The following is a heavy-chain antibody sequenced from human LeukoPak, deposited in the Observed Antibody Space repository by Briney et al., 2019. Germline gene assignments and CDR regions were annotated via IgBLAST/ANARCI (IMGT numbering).Heavy chain of an antibody. CDR1: GFIFSSYA. CDR3: AKDSGSYRYFDS. D-gene: IGHD3-16*02. Sequence: PGGSLRLSCAASGFIFSSYAMSWVRQAPGKGLEWISSVGVSDGGTKYGDSVNGRFTVSRDNSKNTVYLQMNSLRPEDTAVYFCAKDSGSYRYFDSWGQGTLVTVSP. CDR2: VGVSDGGT. J-gene: IGHJ4*02. V-gene: IGHV3-23*01.